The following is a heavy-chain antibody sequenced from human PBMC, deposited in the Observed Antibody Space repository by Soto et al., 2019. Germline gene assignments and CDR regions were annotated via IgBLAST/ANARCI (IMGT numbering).Heavy chain of an antibody. Sequence: QVQLVQSGAEVKKPGASVKVSCKASGYTFTSYYMHWVRQAPGQGLEWMGWISAYKTNIKYAQKFQGRVTLTTDTSTSTAYMELRSLRSDDTAIYYCARDLDGSGAYYTDFWGQGTLVTVSS. D-gene: IGHD3-10*01. CDR1: GYTFTSYY. J-gene: IGHJ4*02. CDR2: ISAYKTNI. CDR3: ARDLDGSGAYYTDF. V-gene: IGHV1-18*04.